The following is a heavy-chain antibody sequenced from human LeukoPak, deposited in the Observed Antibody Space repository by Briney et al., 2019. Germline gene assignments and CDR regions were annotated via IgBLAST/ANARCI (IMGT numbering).Heavy chain of an antibody. J-gene: IGHJ4*02. D-gene: IGHD5-18*01. CDR3: ARGGVVGYSYGSFDY. CDR1: GGSISSYY. CDR2: IYYSGST. Sequence: SETLSLTCTVSGGSISSYYWSWIRRPPGKGLEWIGYIYYSGSTNYNPSLKSRVTISVDTSKNQFSLKLSSVTAADTAVYYCARGGVVGYSYGSFDYWGQGTLVTVSS. V-gene: IGHV4-59*01.